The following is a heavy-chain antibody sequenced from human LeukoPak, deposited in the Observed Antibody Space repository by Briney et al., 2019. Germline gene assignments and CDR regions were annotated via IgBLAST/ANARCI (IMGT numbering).Heavy chain of an antibody. CDR2: INHSGST. CDR1: GGSFSGYY. Sequence: SETLSLTCAVYGGSFSGYYWSWIRQPPGKGLEWIGEINHSGSTNYNPSLKSRVTISVDTSKSQFSLKLSSVTAADTAVYYCARGPFRTGYSRKSYGMDVWGQGTTVTVSS. V-gene: IGHV4-34*01. J-gene: IGHJ6*02. D-gene: IGHD6-13*01. CDR3: ARGPFRTGYSRKSYGMDV.